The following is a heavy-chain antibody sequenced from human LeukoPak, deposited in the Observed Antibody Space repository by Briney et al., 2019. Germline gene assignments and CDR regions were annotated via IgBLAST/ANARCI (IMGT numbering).Heavy chain of an antibody. CDR2: IRYDGSNK. J-gene: IGHJ6*02. CDR1: GFTSSSYG. D-gene: IGHD3-10*01. V-gene: IGHV3-30*02. Sequence: GGSLRLSCAASGFTSSSYGMHWVRQAPGKGLEWVAFIRYDGSNKYYADSVKGRFTTSRDNSKNTLYLQMNSLRAEDTAVYYCAKDPSDYYGMDVWGQGTTVTVSS. CDR3: AKDPSDYYGMDV.